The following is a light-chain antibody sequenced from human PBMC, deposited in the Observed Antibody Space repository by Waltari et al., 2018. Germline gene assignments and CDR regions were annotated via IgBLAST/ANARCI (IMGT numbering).Light chain of an antibody. CDR1: ALPKQY. V-gene: IGLV3-25*03. CDR2: KDS. J-gene: IGLJ3*02. CDR3: QSADSSGTYQV. Sequence: SYELTQPPSVSASPGQTARITCPGDALPKQYAYWYQQKPGQAPVLVIYKDSERPSGIPERFSGSSSGTTVTLTISGVQAEDEADYYCQSADSSGTYQVFGGGTKLTVL.